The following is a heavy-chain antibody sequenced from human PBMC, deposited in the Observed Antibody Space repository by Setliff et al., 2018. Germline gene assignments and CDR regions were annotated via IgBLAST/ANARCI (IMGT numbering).Heavy chain of an antibody. Sequence: GGSLRLSCVGSDFTFSNSAMSWVRQAPGKGLEWVSTITDSGSKILYVDSVKGRFTISRDNSKNSLYLQMDSLRPEDTAVYYFAKDRLFPRYWGLGTLVTVSS. V-gene: IGHV3-23*01. J-gene: IGHJ4*02. CDR3: AKDRLFPRY. CDR1: DFTFSNSA. CDR2: ITDSGSKI. D-gene: IGHD2-21*01.